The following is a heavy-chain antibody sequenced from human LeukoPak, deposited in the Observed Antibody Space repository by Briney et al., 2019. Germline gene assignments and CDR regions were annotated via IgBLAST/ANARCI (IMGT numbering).Heavy chain of an antibody. CDR1: GFTFSSYG. Sequence: GGSLRLSCAASGFTFSSYGMHWVRQAPGKGLEWVAVIWYDGSNKYYADFVKGRFTISRDSSKNTLYLQMNSLRAEDTAVYYCARAAYDNSGYLTLWGQGTLVTVSS. J-gene: IGHJ4*02. D-gene: IGHD3-22*01. CDR2: IWYDGSNK. V-gene: IGHV3-33*01. CDR3: ARAAYDNSGYLTL.